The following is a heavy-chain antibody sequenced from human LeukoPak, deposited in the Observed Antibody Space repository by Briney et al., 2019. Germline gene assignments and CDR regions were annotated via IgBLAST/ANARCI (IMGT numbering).Heavy chain of an antibody. J-gene: IGHJ6*03. CDR1: GFTFSSYS. CDR3: AKDPNFYYCMDV. V-gene: IGHV3-30*02. Sequence: GGSLRLSCAASGFTFSSYSMNWVRQAPGKGLEWVAFIRYDRSNKYYADSVKGRFTISRDNSKNTLYLQMNSLRAEDTAVYYCAKDPNFYYCMDVWGKGTTVTISS. CDR2: IRYDRSNK.